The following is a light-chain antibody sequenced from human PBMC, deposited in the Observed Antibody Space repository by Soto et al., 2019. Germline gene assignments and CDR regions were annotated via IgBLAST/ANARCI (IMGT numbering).Light chain of an antibody. CDR1: SSDVGGYNY. CDR2: EVT. Sequence: QSALTQPPSASGSPGQSVTISCTGTSSDVGGYNYVSWYQQHPGKAPKVMIYEVTKWPSGVPDRFSGSKSGNTASLTVSGLQAEDEADYYCSSYAGREVVFGGGTKLTVL. J-gene: IGLJ2*01. CDR3: SSYAGREVV. V-gene: IGLV2-8*01.